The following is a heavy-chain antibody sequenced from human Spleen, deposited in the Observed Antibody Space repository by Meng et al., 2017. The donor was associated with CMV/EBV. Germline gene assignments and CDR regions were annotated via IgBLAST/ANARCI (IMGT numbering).Heavy chain of an antibody. J-gene: IGHJ4*02. Sequence: FSLSTSGMVVGWIRQPPGQALEWLALIYWDDDKRYSPSLKSRLTITKDTSKNQVVLTMTNMDPVDTATYYCAHRDYCSGGTCTFDYWGQGTLVTVSS. CDR2: IYWDDDK. V-gene: IGHV2-5*02. CDR1: FSLSTSGMV. D-gene: IGHD2-15*01. CDR3: AHRDYCSGGTCTFDY.